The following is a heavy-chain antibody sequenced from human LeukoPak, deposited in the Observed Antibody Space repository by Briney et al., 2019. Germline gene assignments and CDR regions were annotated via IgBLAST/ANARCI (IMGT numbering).Heavy chain of an antibody. J-gene: IGHJ6*02. V-gene: IGHV3-9*01. CDR1: GFTFDDYA. CDR2: ISWNSGSI. Sequence: GRSLRLSCAASGFTFDDYAMHWVRHAPGKGLEWVSGISWNSGSIGYADSVKGRFTIFRDNAQSSLYLQMNSLRAEDTAFYYCARSSGSYDGYYGVEVWGQGTTVIVSS. D-gene: IGHD6-19*01. CDR3: ARSSGSYDGYYGVEV.